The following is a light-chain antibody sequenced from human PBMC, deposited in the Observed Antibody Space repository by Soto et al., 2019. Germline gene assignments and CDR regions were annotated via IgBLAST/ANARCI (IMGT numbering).Light chain of an antibody. CDR1: NSDIGAYDY. V-gene: IGLV2-14*03. CDR2: NVN. J-gene: IGLJ1*01. CDR3: LSHTTPIIYV. Sequence: QSALTQPASVSGSPGQSITISCSGTNSDIGAYDYVSWYQQHPGKPPKLIIYNVNNRPSGVSFRFSGSKSANTASLTISGLQTEDEDDYYCLSHTTPIIYVFGPGTTVTVL.